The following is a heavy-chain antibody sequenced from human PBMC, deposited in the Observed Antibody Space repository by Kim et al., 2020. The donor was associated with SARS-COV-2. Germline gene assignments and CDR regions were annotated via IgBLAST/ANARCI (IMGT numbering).Heavy chain of an antibody. Sequence: GGSLRLSCAASGFTFGDYAMHWVRQAPGKGLEWVSGISWNSGSIGYADSVKGRFTISRDNAKNSLYLQMNSLRAEDTALYYCAKERGYSSGWYWFDPWGQGTLVTVSS. J-gene: IGHJ5*02. CDR3: AKERGYSSGWYWFDP. V-gene: IGHV3-9*01. CDR2: ISWNSGSI. CDR1: GFTFGDYA. D-gene: IGHD6-19*01.